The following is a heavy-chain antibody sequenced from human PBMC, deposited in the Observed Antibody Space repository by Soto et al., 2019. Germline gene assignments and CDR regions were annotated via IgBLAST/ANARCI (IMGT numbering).Heavy chain of an antibody. CDR3: ARDSGYGDNWFDP. V-gene: IGHV4-59*01. CDR2: IYYSGST. J-gene: IGHJ5*02. CDR1: GGSINNYY. Sequence: SETLSLTCTVSGGSINNYYWSWIRQPPGKGLEWIGYIYYSGSTNYNPSLKSRVTISVDTSKNQFSLKLSSVTAADTAVYYCARDSGYGDNWFDPWGQGTLVTVSS. D-gene: IGHD4-17*01.